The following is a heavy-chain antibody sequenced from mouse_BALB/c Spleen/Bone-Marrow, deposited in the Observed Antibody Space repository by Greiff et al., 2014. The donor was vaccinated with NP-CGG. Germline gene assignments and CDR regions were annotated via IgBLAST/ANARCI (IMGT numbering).Heavy chain of an antibody. D-gene: IGHD2-3*01. V-gene: IGHV1-80*01. CDR3: ARLDGYYPYYAMDY. CDR1: GYAFSSYW. J-gene: IGHJ4*01. Sequence: QVQLKESGAELVRPGSSVKISCKASGYAFSSYWMKWVKQRPGQGLEWIGQIYPGDGDTNYNGKFKGKATLTADKSSSTAYMQLSSLTSEDSAVYYCARLDGYYPYYAMDYWGQGTSVTVSS. CDR2: IYPGDGDT.